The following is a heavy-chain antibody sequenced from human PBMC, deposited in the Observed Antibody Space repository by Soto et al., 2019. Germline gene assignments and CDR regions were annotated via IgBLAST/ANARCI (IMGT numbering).Heavy chain of an antibody. Sequence: PGGSLRLSCAASGFSFSNYAMHWVRQAPGKGLEWVAVIPYDGGAEYYADSVKGRFTISRDNSKKTLYLQMNSLRAEDTAVYYCAKDVAQQPNNYYYGMGVWGQGTTVTVSS. J-gene: IGHJ6*02. D-gene: IGHD6-13*01. CDR1: GFSFSNYA. V-gene: IGHV3-30*18. CDR3: AKDVAQQPNNYYYGMGV. CDR2: IPYDGGAE.